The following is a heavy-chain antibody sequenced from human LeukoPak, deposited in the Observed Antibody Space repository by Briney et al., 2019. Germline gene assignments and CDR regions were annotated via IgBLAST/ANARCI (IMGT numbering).Heavy chain of an antibody. Sequence: GGSLRLSCAASGFTFSSYSMNWVRQAPGKGLEWVSSISSSSSYIYYADSVKGRFTISRDNAKNSLYLQMNSLRAEDAAVYYCARDPYYYDSSGYFNYWGQGTLVTVSS. D-gene: IGHD3-22*01. J-gene: IGHJ4*02. CDR2: ISSSSSYI. CDR1: GFTFSSYS. V-gene: IGHV3-21*01. CDR3: ARDPYYYDSSGYFNY.